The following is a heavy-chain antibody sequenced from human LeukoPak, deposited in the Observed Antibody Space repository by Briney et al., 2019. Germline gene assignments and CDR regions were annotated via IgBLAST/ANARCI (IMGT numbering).Heavy chain of an antibody. CDR2: ISGSGTNT. J-gene: IGHJ4*02. V-gene: IGHV3-23*01. CDR3: ARVIIDSLPGWTSTFDF. Sequence: GGSLRLSCAASGFTFDTYALSWVRRAPGKGLEWVSAISGSGTNTYYADSVKGRFTISRDNSKGTVFLQMNSLRAEDTAVYYCARVIIDSLPGWTSTFDFWAQGTLVTVSS. D-gene: IGHD3-9*01. CDR1: GFTFDTYA.